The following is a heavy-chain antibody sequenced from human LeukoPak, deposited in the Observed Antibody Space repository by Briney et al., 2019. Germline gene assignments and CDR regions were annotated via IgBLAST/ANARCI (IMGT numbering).Heavy chain of an antibody. J-gene: IGHJ6*02. D-gene: IGHD2-2*01. V-gene: IGHV4-4*02. CDR1: GGSISSSNW. CDR3: ARGVVVVPAATPRLYYYYGMDV. Sequence: SETLSFTCAVSGGSISSSNWWSWVRQPPGKGLEWIGEIYHSGSTNYNPSLKSRVTISVDKSKNQFSLKLSSVTAADTAVYYCARGVVVVPAATPRLYYYYGMDVWGQGTTVTVSS. CDR2: IYHSGST.